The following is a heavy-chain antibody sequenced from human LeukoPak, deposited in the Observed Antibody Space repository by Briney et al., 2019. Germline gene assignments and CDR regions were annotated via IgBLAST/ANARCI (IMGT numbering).Heavy chain of an antibody. J-gene: IGHJ4*02. V-gene: IGHV1-2*02. CDR3: ARESQWLGDY. Sequence: GASVTVSFKASGYTFTGYYMHWVRQAPGQGLEGMGWINPNSGGTNYAQKFQGRVTMTRDTSISTAYMELSRLRSDDTAVYYCARESQWLGDYWGQGTLVTVSS. CDR1: GYTFTGYY. CDR2: INPNSGGT. D-gene: IGHD6-19*01.